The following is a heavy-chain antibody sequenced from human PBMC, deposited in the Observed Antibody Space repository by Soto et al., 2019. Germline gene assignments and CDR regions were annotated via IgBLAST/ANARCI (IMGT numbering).Heavy chain of an antibody. CDR3: AREGLRFLEWSSTCKWGWFDP. CDR2: ISAYNGNT. D-gene: IGHD3-3*01. Sequence: QVQLVQSGAEVKKPGASVKVSCKASGYTFTSYGISWVRQAPGQGLEWMGWISAYNGNTNYAQKLQGRVTMTTDTSTSTAYMELRSLRSDDTAVYYCAREGLRFLEWSSTCKWGWFDPWGQGTLVTVSS. V-gene: IGHV1-18*04. CDR1: GYTFTSYG. J-gene: IGHJ5*02.